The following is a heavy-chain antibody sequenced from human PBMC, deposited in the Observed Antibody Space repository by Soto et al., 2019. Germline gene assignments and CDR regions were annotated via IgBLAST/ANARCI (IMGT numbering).Heavy chain of an antibody. D-gene: IGHD6-19*01. CDR2: IYWDDDK. V-gene: IGHV2-5*02. CDR3: AHIVVAGLGYYFDY. CDR1: GFSLSSTRMA. J-gene: IGHJ4*02. Sequence: SGPTLVNPTQTLTLTCTFSGFSLSSTRMAVGWIRQPPGKAPEWLALIYWDDDKRYSPFLKSRLTITKDTSKNQVVLTMSNMDPVDTARYYCAHIVVAGLGYYFDYWGQGTLVTVSS.